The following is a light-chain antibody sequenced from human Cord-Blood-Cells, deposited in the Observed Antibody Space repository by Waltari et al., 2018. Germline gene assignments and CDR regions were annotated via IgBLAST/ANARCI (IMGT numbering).Light chain of an antibody. Sequence: QSALTQPPSASGSPGHSVTISCTGTSSAAGGSNFVSWYQQHPGKAPKLMIYEVSKRPSGVPDRFSGSKSGNTASLTVSGLQAEDEADYYCSSYAGSNNLVFGGGTKLTVL. CDR2: EVS. J-gene: IGLJ3*02. V-gene: IGLV2-8*01. CDR1: SSAAGGSNF. CDR3: SSYAGSNNLV.